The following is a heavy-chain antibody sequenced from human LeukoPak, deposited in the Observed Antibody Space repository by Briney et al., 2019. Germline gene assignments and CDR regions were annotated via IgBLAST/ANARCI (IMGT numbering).Heavy chain of an antibody. Sequence: GESLKISCKGSGYSFTSYWIGWVRQMPGKGLEWMGIIYPGDSDTRYSPSFQGQVTISADKSISTAYLQWSSLEASDTAMYYCARSYYYDSSGYYWAYWGQGTLVTVSS. CDR1: GYSFTSYW. D-gene: IGHD3-22*01. CDR3: ARSYYYDSSGYYWAY. V-gene: IGHV5-51*01. J-gene: IGHJ4*02. CDR2: IYPGDSDT.